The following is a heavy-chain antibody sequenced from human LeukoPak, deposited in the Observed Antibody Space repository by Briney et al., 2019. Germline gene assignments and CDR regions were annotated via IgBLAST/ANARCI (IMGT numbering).Heavy chain of an antibody. CDR3: ASSAGSGSYYTWFDP. CDR2: TIPILGIA. V-gene: IGHV1-69*04. Sequence: SVKVSCKASGGTFSSYAISWVRQAPGQGLEWMGRTIPILGIANYAQKFQGRVTITADKSTSTAYMELSSLRSEDTAVYYCASSAGSGSYYTWFDPWGQGTLVTVSS. J-gene: IGHJ5*02. D-gene: IGHD3-10*01. CDR1: GGTFSSYA.